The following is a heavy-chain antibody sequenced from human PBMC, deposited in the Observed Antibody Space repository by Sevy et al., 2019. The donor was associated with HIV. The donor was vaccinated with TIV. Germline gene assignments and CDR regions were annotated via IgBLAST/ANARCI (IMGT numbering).Heavy chain of an antibody. V-gene: IGHV3-9*01. Sequence: GGSLRLSCAASGFPFNDHAMHWVRQVPVKGLEWVSGIRWNSRNIRYADSVKGRFTISRDNARHIVYLEMNSLRPEDTASYYCAKDINRGCDGVNCYSYYYYFYGLDVWGQGTTVTVSS. CDR2: IRWNSRNI. CDR3: AKDINRGCDGVNCYSYYYYFYGLDV. CDR1: GFPFNDHA. D-gene: IGHD2-21*01. J-gene: IGHJ6*02.